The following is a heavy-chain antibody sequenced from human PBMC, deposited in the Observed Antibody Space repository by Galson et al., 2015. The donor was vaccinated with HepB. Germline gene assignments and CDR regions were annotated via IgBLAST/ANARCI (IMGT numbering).Heavy chain of an antibody. V-gene: IGHV1-46*01. D-gene: IGHD3-3*01. CDR1: GYTFTSYY. J-gene: IGHJ4*02. Sequence: SVKVSCKASGYTFTSYYMHWVRQAPGQGLEWMGIINPSGGSTSYAQKFQGRVTMTRDTSTSTVYMELSSLRSEDTAVYYCARDLGLRFLEWSGLNVAYWGQGTLVTVSS. CDR2: INPSGGST. CDR3: ARDLGLRFLEWSGLNVAY.